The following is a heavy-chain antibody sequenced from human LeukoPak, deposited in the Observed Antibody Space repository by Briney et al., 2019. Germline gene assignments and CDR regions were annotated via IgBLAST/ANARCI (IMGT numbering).Heavy chain of an antibody. D-gene: IGHD3-9*01. CDR2: IYTSGST. Sequence: PSETLSLTCTVSGGSISSGSYYWSWIRQPAGKGLEWIGRIYTSGSTYYNPSLKSRVTISVDTSKNQFSLKLSSVTAADTAVYYCARAPDTYYDILTVYRAGYYYYGMDVWGQGTTVTVSS. CDR3: ARAPDTYYDILTVYRAGYYYYGMDV. V-gene: IGHV4-61*02. J-gene: IGHJ6*02. CDR1: GGSISSGSYY.